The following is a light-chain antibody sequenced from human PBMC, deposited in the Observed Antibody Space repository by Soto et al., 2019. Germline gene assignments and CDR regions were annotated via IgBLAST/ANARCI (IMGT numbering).Light chain of an antibody. Sequence: IVLTQSPATLSVSPGERATLSCRASQSVSSGYLAWYQQKPGQAPRLLIYGSSSRATGIPDRFSGSGSGTDFTLIISRLEPEDFAVYYCQQYGSSRTFGQGTKVDIK. CDR3: QQYGSSRT. J-gene: IGKJ1*01. V-gene: IGKV3-20*01. CDR1: QSVSSGY. CDR2: GSS.